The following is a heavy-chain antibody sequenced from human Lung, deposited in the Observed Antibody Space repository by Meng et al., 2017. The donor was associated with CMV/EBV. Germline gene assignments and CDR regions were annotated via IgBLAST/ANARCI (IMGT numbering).Heavy chain of an antibody. Sequence: LTXAASGFTFSSYWMHWVRQAPGKGLVWVSRINSDGSSTSYADSVKGRFTISRDNAKNTLYLQMNSLRAEDTAVYYCARGEDIVVENWFDPWGQGTLVTVSS. CDR3: ARGEDIVVENWFDP. J-gene: IGHJ5*02. CDR1: GFTFSSYW. V-gene: IGHV3-74*01. CDR2: INSDGSST. D-gene: IGHD2-15*01.